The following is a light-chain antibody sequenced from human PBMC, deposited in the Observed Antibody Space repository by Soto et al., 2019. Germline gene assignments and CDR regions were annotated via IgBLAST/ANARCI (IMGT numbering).Light chain of an antibody. CDR2: DAS. Sequence: EIVLIQSPATLSLSPGERATLSCRASQSVSSSLAWYQQKPGQTPRLLIYDASNRATGIPARFSGSGSGTDFTLTVSSLEPEDFAVYYCQQRSSWPLTFGGGTKVEIK. CDR1: QSVSSS. J-gene: IGKJ4*01. V-gene: IGKV3-11*01. CDR3: QQRSSWPLT.